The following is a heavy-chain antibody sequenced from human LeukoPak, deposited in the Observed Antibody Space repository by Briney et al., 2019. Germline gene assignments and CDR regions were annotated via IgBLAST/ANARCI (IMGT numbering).Heavy chain of an antibody. CDR1: GFTFGDYA. CDR2: VRSKAYGGTT. Sequence: GGSLRLSCTASGFTFGDYAMSWFRQAPGKGLEWGGFVRSKAYGGTTEYAASVKGRFTISRDDSKSLAYLQMNSLKTEDTAVYYCTRGFGAPWRGSYSGYFDYWGQGTLVTVSS. D-gene: IGHD1-26*01. V-gene: IGHV3-49*03. J-gene: IGHJ4*02. CDR3: TRGFGAPWRGSYSGYFDY.